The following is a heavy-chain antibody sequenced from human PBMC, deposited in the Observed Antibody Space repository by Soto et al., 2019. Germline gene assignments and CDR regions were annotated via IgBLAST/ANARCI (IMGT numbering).Heavy chain of an antibody. J-gene: IGHJ4*02. CDR1: GYTFTSYY. D-gene: IGHD3-22*01. CDR2: INPSGGST. V-gene: IGHV1-46*01. Sequence: GASVEVSCKASGYTFTSYYMHWVRQAPGQGLEWMGIINPSGGSTSYAQKFQGRVTMTRDTSTSTVYMELSSLRSEDTAVYYCASGHHGHYASSGYYFSIEAPPGYWGQGTLVTVSS. CDR3: ASGHHGHYASSGYYFSIEAPPGY.